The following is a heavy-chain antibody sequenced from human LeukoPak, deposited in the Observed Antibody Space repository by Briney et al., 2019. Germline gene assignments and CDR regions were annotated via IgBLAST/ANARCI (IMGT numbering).Heavy chain of an antibody. J-gene: IGHJ3*01. Sequence: SETLSLTCAVSGGSIISNAWWTWVRQPPGKGLEWIGEIFHSGDTNYNPSLKSRVTISVGKSRNQLSLKVNSVTAADTAMYYCARDPGGGYKDDALDVWGQGTMVTVSS. CDR3: ARDPGGGYKDDALDV. D-gene: IGHD3-16*01. V-gene: IGHV4-4*02. CDR2: IFHSGDT. CDR1: GGSIISNAW.